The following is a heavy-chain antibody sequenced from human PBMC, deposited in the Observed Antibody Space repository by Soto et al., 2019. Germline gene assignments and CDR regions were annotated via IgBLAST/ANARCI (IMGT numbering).Heavy chain of an antibody. CDR1: GDSVSSNSAA. CDR2: TYYRSKWDN. V-gene: IGHV6-1*01. CDR3: ARGGGQQLAFWFDP. Sequence: SQTLSLTCAISGDSVSSNSAAWNWIRQSPSRGLEWLGRTYYRSKWDNDYAVSVKSRITINPETSKNQFSLQLNSVTPEDTAVDYCARGGGQQLAFWFDPRGQGTLVTVSS. J-gene: IGHJ5*02. D-gene: IGHD6-13*01.